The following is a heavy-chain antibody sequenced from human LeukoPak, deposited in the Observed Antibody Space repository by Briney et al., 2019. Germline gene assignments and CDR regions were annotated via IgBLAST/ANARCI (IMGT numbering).Heavy chain of an antibody. V-gene: IGHV4-59*08. J-gene: IGHJ4*02. CDR1: GGSISSYY. D-gene: IGHD1-1*01. CDR3: ARFDSFDVTGYYGGY. Sequence: SETLSLTCTVSGGSISSYYWSWIRQPPGKGLEWIGYIYYSGSTNYNPSLKSRVTISVDTSKNQFSLKLSSVTAADTAVYYCARFDSFDVTGYYGGYWGQGTLVTVSS. CDR2: IYYSGST.